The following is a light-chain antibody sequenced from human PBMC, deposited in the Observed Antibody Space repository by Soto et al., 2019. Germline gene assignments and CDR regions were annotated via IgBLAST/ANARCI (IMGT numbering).Light chain of an antibody. J-gene: IGKJ1*01. V-gene: IGKV1-39*01. CDR2: AAS. Sequence: DIQMNQSPSSLSASVGDRVTITCRASQSIRSYLNWYQQXPGKAPKVLIYAASSFQSGVPSRFSGSGSGTDFTLTISSLQPDDFATYYCQQYNSYWTFGQGTKVDIK. CDR1: QSIRSY. CDR3: QQYNSYWT.